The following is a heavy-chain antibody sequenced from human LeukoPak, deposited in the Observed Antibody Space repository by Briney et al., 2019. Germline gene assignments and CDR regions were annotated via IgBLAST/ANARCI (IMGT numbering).Heavy chain of an antibody. CDR3: ARLSSNSPYFDC. V-gene: IGHV3-53*01. D-gene: IGHD6-6*01. J-gene: IGHJ4*02. CDR2: IYSGGST. CDR1: GFTVSSNY. Sequence: AGGSLRLSCAASGFTVSSNYMSWVRQAPGKGLEWVSIIYSGGSTYYADSVKGRFTISRDNSKNTLYLQMNSLRAEDTAVYYCARLSSNSPYFDCWGQGTLVTVSS.